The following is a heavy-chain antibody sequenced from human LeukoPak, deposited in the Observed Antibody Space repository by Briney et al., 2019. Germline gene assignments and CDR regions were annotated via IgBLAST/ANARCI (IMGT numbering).Heavy chain of an antibody. D-gene: IGHD3-22*01. J-gene: IGHJ4*02. Sequence: SETLSLTCTVSGGSISSSSYYWGWIRQPPGKGLEWIGSIYYSGSTYYNPSLKSRVTISVDTSKNQFSLKLSSVTAADTAVYYCARAPPFNRYYYDSSGYSFDYWGQGTLVTVSS. CDR2: IYYSGST. V-gene: IGHV4-39*07. CDR3: ARAPPFNRYYYDSSGYSFDY. CDR1: GGSISSSSYY.